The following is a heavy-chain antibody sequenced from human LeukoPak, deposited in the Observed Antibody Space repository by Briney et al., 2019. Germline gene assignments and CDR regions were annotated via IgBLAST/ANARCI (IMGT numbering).Heavy chain of an antibody. Sequence: GGSLRLSCAASGFTFSHYAMHCVRQAPGRGLEWVAVVSYDGSHEYYADSVKGRFTISRDNFKNTLYLQMDNLRAEDMAVYYCAREDYNRQYFDYWGQGTLVIVSS. J-gene: IGHJ4*02. CDR3: AREDYNRQYFDY. D-gene: IGHD4-11*01. V-gene: IGHV3-30*01. CDR2: VSYDGSHE. CDR1: GFTFSHYA.